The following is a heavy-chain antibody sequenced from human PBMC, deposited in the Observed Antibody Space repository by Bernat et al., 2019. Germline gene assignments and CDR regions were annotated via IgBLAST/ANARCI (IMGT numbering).Heavy chain of an antibody. Sequence: EVQLVESGGGLVQPGGSLRLSCAASGFTFSSYWMHWVRQAPGKGLVWVSRINSDGSSTSYADSVKGRFTISRDNAKNTLYLQMNSLRAEDTAVYYCARDGLLWFGGFQGVDYWGQGTLVTVSS. V-gene: IGHV3-74*01. CDR1: GFTFSSYW. CDR2: INSDGSST. J-gene: IGHJ4*02. D-gene: IGHD3-10*01. CDR3: ARDGLLWFGGFQGVDY.